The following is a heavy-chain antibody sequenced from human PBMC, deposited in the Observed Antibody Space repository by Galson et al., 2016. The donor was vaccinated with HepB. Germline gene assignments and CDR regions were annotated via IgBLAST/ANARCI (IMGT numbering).Heavy chain of an antibody. CDR3: ARKGGIYSPWGY. V-gene: IGHV3-53*01. CDR2: IYSGGTT. D-gene: IGHD3-10*01. CDR1: GFTVSSDY. Sequence: SLRLSCAASGFTVSSDYMNWVRQAPGKGLGWVSVIYSGGTTYYADSMKGRFTISRDNSKNTVYLQMNSLRAEDTAVYYCARKGGIYSPWGYWGQGTLVTVSS. J-gene: IGHJ4*02.